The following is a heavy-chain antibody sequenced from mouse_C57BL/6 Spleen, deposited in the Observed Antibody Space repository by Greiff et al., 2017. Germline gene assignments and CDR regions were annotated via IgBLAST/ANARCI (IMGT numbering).Heavy chain of an antibody. CDR2: IDPSDSYT. D-gene: IGHD1-1*01. CDR1: GYTFTSYW. Sequence: VQLQQPGAELVKPGASVKLSCKASGYTFTSYWMQWVKQRPGQGLEWIGEIDPSDSYTNYNQKFKGKDTLTVDTSSSTAYMQLRRLTSGDSAVYDCASRESYYGSSYAFDYWGQGTTLTVSS. J-gene: IGHJ2*01. V-gene: IGHV1-50*01. CDR3: ASRESYYGSSYAFDY.